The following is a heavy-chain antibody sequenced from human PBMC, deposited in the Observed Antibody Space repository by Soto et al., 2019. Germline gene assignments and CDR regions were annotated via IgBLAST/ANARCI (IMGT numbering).Heavy chain of an antibody. V-gene: IGHV4-31*03. J-gene: IGHJ4*02. CDR2: IYYSGSS. D-gene: IGHD4-17*01. Sequence: QVQLQESGPGLVKPSQTLSLTCTVSGGSISSGGYYWSWIRQHPGKGLEWIGYIYYSGSSYYNPSLKSRVTISVDTSKNQFSRKLSSVTAADTAVYYCARDKGLRFLAFDYWGQGTLVTVSS. CDR3: ARDKGLRFLAFDY. CDR1: GGSISSGGYY.